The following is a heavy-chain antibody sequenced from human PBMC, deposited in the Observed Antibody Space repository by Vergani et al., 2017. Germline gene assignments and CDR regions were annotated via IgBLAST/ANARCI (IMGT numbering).Heavy chain of an antibody. Sequence: QVQLQQWGAGLLKPSETLSLTCAVYGGSFSGYYWSWIRQPPGKGLEWIGEINHSGSTNYNPSLKSRVTISVDTSKNQFSRKLSSVTAADTAVYYCARVLRRIWFGELSHAFDIWGQGTMVTVSS. CDR1: GGSFSGYY. J-gene: IGHJ3*02. CDR3: ARVLRRIWFGELSHAFDI. D-gene: IGHD3-10*01. V-gene: IGHV4-34*01. CDR2: INHSGST.